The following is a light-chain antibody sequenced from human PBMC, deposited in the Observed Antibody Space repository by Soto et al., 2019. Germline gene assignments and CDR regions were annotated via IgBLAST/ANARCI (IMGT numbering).Light chain of an antibody. V-gene: IGKV3-20*01. Sequence: EIVLPQSPGTLPLSPGERATLSCRASQSVSSSYLAWYQQKPGQAPRLLIYGASSRATGIPDRFSGSGSGTDFTLTISRLEPEDVEVYYCQQYGSSPTFGGGTKVEIK. J-gene: IGKJ4*01. CDR1: QSVSSSY. CDR3: QQYGSSPT. CDR2: GAS.